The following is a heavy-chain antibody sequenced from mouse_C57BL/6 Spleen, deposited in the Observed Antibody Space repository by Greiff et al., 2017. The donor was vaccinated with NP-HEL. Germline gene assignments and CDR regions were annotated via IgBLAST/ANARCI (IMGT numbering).Heavy chain of an antibody. CDR1: GFSLTSYG. V-gene: IGHV2-5*01. D-gene: IGHD2-4*01. CDR2: IWRGGST. CDR3: AIPIYYDYEGFAY. J-gene: IGHJ3*01. Sequence: QVQLQQSGPGLVQPSQSLSITCTVSGFSLTSYGVHWVRQSPGKGLEWLGVIWRGGSTDYNAAFMSRLSITKDNSKSQVFFKMNSLQADDTAIYYCAIPIYYDYEGFAYWGQGTLVTVSA.